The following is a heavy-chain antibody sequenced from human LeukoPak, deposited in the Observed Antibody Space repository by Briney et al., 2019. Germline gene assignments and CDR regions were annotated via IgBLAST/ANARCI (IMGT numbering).Heavy chain of an antibody. CDR1: GYTFTSYY. CDR2: INPSGGST. V-gene: IGHV1-46*01. J-gene: IGHJ3*02. Sequence: ASVKVSCKSSGYTFTSYYLHWVRQAPGQGPEWMGIINPSGGSTSYAQNFQGRVTMTRDTSTSTVHMELSSLKYEDTALYYCARGARNWGLAMGGDDAFDIWGQGTMVTISS. CDR3: ARGARNWGLAMGGDDAFDI. D-gene: IGHD7-27*01.